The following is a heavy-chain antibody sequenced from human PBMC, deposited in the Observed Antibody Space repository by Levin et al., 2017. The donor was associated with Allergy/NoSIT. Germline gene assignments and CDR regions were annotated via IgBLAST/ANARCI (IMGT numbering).Heavy chain of an antibody. J-gene: IGHJ6*02. CDR2: IYYSGSP. V-gene: IGHV4-59*01. CDR1: GGSISNDY. Sequence: SETLSLSCTVSGGSISNDYWSWIRQPPGKGLEWIGYIYYSGSPKYNPSLKSRVTISVDTSKNQFSLKLSSVTAADTAVYYCARGAGTPDYYYGMDVWGQGTTVTVSS. CDR3: ARGAGTPDYYYGMDV.